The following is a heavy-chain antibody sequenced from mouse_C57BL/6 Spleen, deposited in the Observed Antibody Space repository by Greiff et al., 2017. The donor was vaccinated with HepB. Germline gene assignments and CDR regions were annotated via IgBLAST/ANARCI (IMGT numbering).Heavy chain of an antibody. CDR2: VYPYNGGT. CDR3: ARTSDYDGPLFAY. CDR1: GFTFTDYY. D-gene: IGHD2-4*01. V-gene: IGHV1-36*01. Sequence: VQLKESGPVLVKPGPSVKISCKASGFTFTDYYMHWVKQSHGKSLEWIGLVYPYNGGTSYNQKFKGKATLTVDTSSSTAYMELNSLTSEDSAVYYCARTSDYDGPLFAYWGQGTLVTVSA. J-gene: IGHJ3*01.